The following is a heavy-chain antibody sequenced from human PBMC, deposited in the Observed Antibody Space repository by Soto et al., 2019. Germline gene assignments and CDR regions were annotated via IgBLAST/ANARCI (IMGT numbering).Heavy chain of an antibody. V-gene: IGHV3-9*01. CDR2: ISWNSGSI. Sequence: EVQLVESGGGLVQPGRSLRLSCAASGFTFDDYAMHWVRQAPGKGLEWVSGISWNSGSIGYADSVKGRFTISRDNAKNSLYLQMNSLRAEDTALYYCAKGGGQLWPVGGHYYGMDVWGQGTTVTVSS. J-gene: IGHJ6*02. CDR1: GFTFDDYA. D-gene: IGHD5-18*01. CDR3: AKGGGQLWPVGGHYYGMDV.